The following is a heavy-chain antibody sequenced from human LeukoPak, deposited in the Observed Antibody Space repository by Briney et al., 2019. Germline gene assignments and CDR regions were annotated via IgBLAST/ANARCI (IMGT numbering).Heavy chain of an antibody. J-gene: IGHJ6*02. Sequence: SVKVSCKASGGTFSSYAISWVRQAPGQGLEWMGGTIPTFGTANYAQKFQGRVTITADESTSTAYMELSSLRSEDTAVYYCARGSIVGAPYYYYYYGMDVWGQGTTVTVSS. CDR3: ARGSIVGAPYYYYYYGMDV. CDR2: TIPTFGTA. V-gene: IGHV1-69*13. CDR1: GGTFSSYA. D-gene: IGHD1-26*01.